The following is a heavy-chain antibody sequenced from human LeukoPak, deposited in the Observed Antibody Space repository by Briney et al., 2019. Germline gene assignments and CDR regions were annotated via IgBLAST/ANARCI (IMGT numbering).Heavy chain of an antibody. CDR1: RYTFTIYY. V-gene: IGHV1-46*01. J-gene: IGHJ4*02. D-gene: IGHD2-21*02. CDR3: ASAGSDYCGGDCTKFDY. Sequence: GASLSVSSTPSRYTFTIYYMHCVRQAPGHGREWRGIINPSGGSTSYAQKFQGRVTMPRDRSRSTVYMELSSLRSEDTAVYYCASAGSDYCGGDCTKFDYWGQGNLVTVSS. CDR2: INPSGGST.